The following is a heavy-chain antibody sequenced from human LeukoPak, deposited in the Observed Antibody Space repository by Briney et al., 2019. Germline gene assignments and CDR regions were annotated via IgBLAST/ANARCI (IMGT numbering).Heavy chain of an antibody. CDR2: INPNSGGT. Sequence: ASVKVSCKASGYTFTGYYMHWVRQAPGQGLEWIGWINPNSGGTNYAQKFQGRVTMTRDTSISTAYMELSRLRSDDTAVYYCARELVVVAATSFDPWGQGTLVTVSS. J-gene: IGHJ5*02. CDR3: ARELVVVAATSFDP. CDR1: GYTFTGYY. D-gene: IGHD2-15*01. V-gene: IGHV1-2*02.